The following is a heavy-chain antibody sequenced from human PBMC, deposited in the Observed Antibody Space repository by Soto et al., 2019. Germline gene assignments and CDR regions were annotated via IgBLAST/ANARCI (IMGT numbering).Heavy chain of an antibody. V-gene: IGHV3-53*04. CDR2: IYSGDST. Sequence: EVQLVESGGGLVQPGGSLRLSCAASGFTVSSSNMNWVRQAPGKGLAWVSVIYSGDSTYYADSVKGRFTISRHNSKHTLYLQMYSLRVEDTAVYYCAREERNGMDVLGQGTTVTVSS. J-gene: IGHJ6*02. CDR3: AREERNGMDV. CDR1: GFTVSSSN.